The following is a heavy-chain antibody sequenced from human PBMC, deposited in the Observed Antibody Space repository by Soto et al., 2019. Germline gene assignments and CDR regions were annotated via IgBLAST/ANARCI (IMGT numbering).Heavy chain of an antibody. J-gene: IGHJ6*02. D-gene: IGHD5-18*01. CDR1: GFTFSSYW. Sequence: QPVGSLRLSCAASGFTFSSYWMSWVRQAPGKGLEWVANIKQDGSEKYYVDSVKGRFTISRDNAKNSLYLQMNSLRAEDTAVYYCARTQAGRGYSYGYYYYYGMDVWGQGTTVTVSS. CDR3: ARTQAGRGYSYGYYYYYGMDV. CDR2: IKQDGSEK. V-gene: IGHV3-7*03.